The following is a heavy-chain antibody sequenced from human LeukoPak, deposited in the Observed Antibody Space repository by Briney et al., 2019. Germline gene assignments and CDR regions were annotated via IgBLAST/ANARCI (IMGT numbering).Heavy chain of an antibody. CDR1: GYTFTSYY. V-gene: IGHV1-46*01. J-gene: IGHJ4*02. CDR2: INPSGGST. Sequence: GASVKVSCKASGYTFTSYYMHWVRQAPGQGLEWMGIINPSGGSTSYAQKFQGRVTITTDESTSTAYMELSSLRSEDTAVYYCARVRGGDIAAAPEYWGQGTLVTVSS. D-gene: IGHD6-13*01. CDR3: ARVRGGDIAAAPEY.